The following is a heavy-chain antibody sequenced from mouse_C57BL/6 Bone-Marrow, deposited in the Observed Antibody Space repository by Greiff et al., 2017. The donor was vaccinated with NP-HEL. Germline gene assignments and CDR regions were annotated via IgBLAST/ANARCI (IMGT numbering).Heavy chain of an antibody. CDR3: ARRGGSSYEFAY. CDR1: GFTFSDYG. D-gene: IGHD1-1*01. Sequence: EVQVVESGGGLVQPGGSLKLSCAASGFTFSDYGMAWVRPAPRQGPEWVAFISNLAYSIYYADTVTGRFTISRENAKNTLDLEMSSLRSEDTAMDYCARRGGSSYEFAYWGQGTLVTVSA. J-gene: IGHJ3*01. V-gene: IGHV5-15*01. CDR2: ISNLAYSI.